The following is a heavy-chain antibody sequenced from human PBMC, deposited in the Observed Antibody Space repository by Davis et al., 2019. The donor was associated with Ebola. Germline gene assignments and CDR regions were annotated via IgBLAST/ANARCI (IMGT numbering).Heavy chain of an antibody. CDR3: ARDCSTTSCSGDAFDI. CDR2: ISSSSSYT. CDR1: GFTFSSYG. Sequence: PGGSLRLSCAASGFTFSSYGMHWVRQAPGKGLEWVAYISSSSSYTNYADSVKGRFTISRDNAKNSLYLQMNSLRAEDTAVYYCARDCSTTSCSGDAFDIWGQGTMVTVSS. D-gene: IGHD2-2*01. V-gene: IGHV3-21*05. J-gene: IGHJ3*02.